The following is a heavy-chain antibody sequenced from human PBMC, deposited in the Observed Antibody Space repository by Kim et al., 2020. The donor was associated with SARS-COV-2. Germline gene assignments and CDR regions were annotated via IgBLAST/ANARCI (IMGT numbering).Heavy chain of an antibody. CDR1: GFTFSHYA. Sequence: GGSLRLSCAASGFTFSHYAMSWVRQAPGKGLEWVSGISDSGDYTFYADSVKGHFTISRDNSKNTLFLQMNSLRAEDTAVYYCAKWREYCSSNTCLQNFDPWGQGTLVTVSS. CDR2: ISDSGDYT. CDR3: AKWREYCSSNTCLQNFDP. D-gene: IGHD2-2*01. J-gene: IGHJ5*02. V-gene: IGHV3-23*01.